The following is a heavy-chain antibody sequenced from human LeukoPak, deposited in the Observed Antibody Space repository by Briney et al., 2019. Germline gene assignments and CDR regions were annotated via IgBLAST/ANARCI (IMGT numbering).Heavy chain of an antibody. J-gene: IGHJ4*02. CDR3: ARGALGYSYGDY. D-gene: IGHD5-18*01. Sequence: GGSLRLSCAASGFTFSSYGMHWVRQAPGKGLEWVAVIWYDGSNKYYADSVKGRFTISRDNSKNTLYLQMNSLRAEDTAVYYCARGALGYSYGDYWGQGTLVTVSS. CDR2: IWYDGSNK. CDR1: GFTFSSYG. V-gene: IGHV3-33*01.